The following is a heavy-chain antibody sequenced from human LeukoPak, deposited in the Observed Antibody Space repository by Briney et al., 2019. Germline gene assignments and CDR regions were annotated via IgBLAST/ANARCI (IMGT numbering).Heavy chain of an antibody. D-gene: IGHD1/OR15-1a*01. CDR1: GGSVSSGSHY. Sequence: SETLSLTCTVSGGSVSSGSHYWSWIRQPPGTGLEWIGYIYCSGSTNYNPSLKSRVTISVDTSKNQFSLKLSSVTAADTAVYYCATTPGLRRNWFDPWGQGTLVTVSS. J-gene: IGHJ5*02. CDR3: ATTPGLRRNWFDP. V-gene: IGHV4-61*01. CDR2: IYCSGST.